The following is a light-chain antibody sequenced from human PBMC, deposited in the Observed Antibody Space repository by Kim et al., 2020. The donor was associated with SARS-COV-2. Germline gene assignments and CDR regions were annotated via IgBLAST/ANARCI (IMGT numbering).Light chain of an antibody. J-gene: IGLJ2*01. CDR1: SSDIGSYNL. Sequence: QSVLTQPASVSGSPGQSITISCTGTSSDIGSYNLVSWYQQHPGNAPKLFIYEVSQRPSGVSDRISGSKSGNTASLTISGLQAEDEADYYCCSYAGSSSFLIFGGGTQLTVL. CDR3: CSYAGSSSFLI. CDR2: EVS. V-gene: IGLV2-23*02.